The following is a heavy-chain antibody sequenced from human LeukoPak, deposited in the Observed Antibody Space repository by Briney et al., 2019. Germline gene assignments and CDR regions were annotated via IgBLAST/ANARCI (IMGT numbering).Heavy chain of an antibody. CDR2: INTSGATT. Sequence: ASVKVSCKASGYTFTSSDFNWVRQAPGQGLEWMGIINTSGATTRYGQKFKGRVTATRDTSTSTVYMEMSSLNSEDTAVYYCARGLESSGWYGMDVWGQGTTIIVSS. D-gene: IGHD6-19*01. V-gene: IGHV1-46*01. CDR1: GYTFTSSD. J-gene: IGHJ6*02. CDR3: ARGLESSGWYGMDV.